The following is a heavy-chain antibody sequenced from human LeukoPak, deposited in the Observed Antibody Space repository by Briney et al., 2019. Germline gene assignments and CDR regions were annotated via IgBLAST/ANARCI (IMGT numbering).Heavy chain of an antibody. CDR2: ISSSSSYI. CDR3: ANDDYYDSSGQLDAFDI. CDR1: GFTFSSYS. Sequence: GGSLRLSCAASGFTFSSYSMNWVRQAPGKGLEWVSSISSSSSYIYYADSVKGRFTISRDNAKNSLYLQMNSLRVEDTAVYYCANDDYYDSSGQLDAFDIWGQGTMVTVSS. D-gene: IGHD3-22*01. V-gene: IGHV3-21*04. J-gene: IGHJ3*02.